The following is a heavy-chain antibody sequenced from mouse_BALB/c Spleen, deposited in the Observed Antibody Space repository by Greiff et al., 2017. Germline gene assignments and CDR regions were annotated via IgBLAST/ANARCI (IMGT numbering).Heavy chain of an antibody. CDR3: ERRDGNYFYFDD. J-gene: IGHJ2*01. Sequence: EVMLVESGGGFVKPGGSLKLSCAASGFTFSSYAMSWVRQTPEKRLEWVATISSGGSYTYYPDSVKGRFTISRDNAKNTLYLQMSSLRSEDTAMYYCERRDGNYFYFDDWGQGTTLTGSA. CDR1: GFTFSSYA. CDR2: ISSGGSYT. V-gene: IGHV5-9-1*01. D-gene: IGHD2-1*01.